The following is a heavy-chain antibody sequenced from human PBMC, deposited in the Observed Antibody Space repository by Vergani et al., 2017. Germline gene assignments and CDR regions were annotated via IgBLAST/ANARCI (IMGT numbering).Heavy chain of an antibody. V-gene: IGHV4-34*01. Sequence: QVQLQQWGAGLLKPSEPLSLTCAVYGGSFSGYYWSWIRQPPGKGLEWIGEINHSGSTNYNPSLKSRVTISVDTSKNQFSRKLSSVPAADTAVYYCARAGARDFDYWGQGTLVTVSS. CDR1: GGSFSGYY. D-gene: IGHD3-10*01. CDR3: ARAGARDFDY. J-gene: IGHJ4*02. CDR2: INHSGST.